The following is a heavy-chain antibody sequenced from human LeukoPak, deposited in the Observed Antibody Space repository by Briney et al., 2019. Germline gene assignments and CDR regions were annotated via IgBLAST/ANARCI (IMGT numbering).Heavy chain of an antibody. CDR3: ARDTGSGWPEYFQH. Sequence: GGSLRLSCAASGFTFSSYWMSWVRQAPGKGLKWVANIKQDGSEKYYVDSVKGRFTISRDNAKNSLYLQMNSLRAEDTAVYYCARDTGSGWPEYFQHWGQGTLVTVSS. D-gene: IGHD6-19*01. CDR1: GFTFSSYW. J-gene: IGHJ1*01. V-gene: IGHV3-7*01. CDR2: IKQDGSEK.